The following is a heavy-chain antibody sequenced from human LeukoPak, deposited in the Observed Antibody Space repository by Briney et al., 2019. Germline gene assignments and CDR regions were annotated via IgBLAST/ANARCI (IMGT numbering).Heavy chain of an antibody. D-gene: IGHD2-2*03. Sequence: ASVKVSCKVSGYTLTELSIHWVRQAPGKGLEWMGGFDPEDGETIYAQRFQGRVTMTEDTSTDTAYMELSSLRSEDTAVYYCATFTAVDIVVVPAAMDVWGQGTTVTVSS. CDR3: ATFTAVDIVVVPAAMDV. J-gene: IGHJ6*02. CDR1: GYTLTELS. CDR2: FDPEDGET. V-gene: IGHV1-24*01.